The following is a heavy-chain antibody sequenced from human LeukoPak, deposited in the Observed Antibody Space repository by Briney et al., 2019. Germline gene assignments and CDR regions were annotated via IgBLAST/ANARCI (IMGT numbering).Heavy chain of an antibody. Sequence: ASVKVSCKASGDTFTSYYMHWVRQAPGQGLEWMGIINPSGGSTSYAQKFQGRVTMTRDTSTSTVYMELSSLRSEDTAVYYCAREPSYDYVWGSYGVDYWGQGTLVTVSS. J-gene: IGHJ4*02. CDR2: INPSGGST. D-gene: IGHD3-16*01. CDR3: AREPSYDYVWGSYGVDY. V-gene: IGHV1-46*01. CDR1: GDTFTSYY.